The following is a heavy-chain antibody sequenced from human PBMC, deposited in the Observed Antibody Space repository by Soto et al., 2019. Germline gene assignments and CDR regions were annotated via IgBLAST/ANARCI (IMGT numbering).Heavy chain of an antibody. Sequence: PGWSLRLSCAASGFTFSSYAMSWVRQAPGKGLEWVSAISGSGGSTYYADSVKGRFTISRENSKNTQYLQMNSLRAEDTAVYYGAKGSRVAARSWFDPWGQGTLVPVSS. J-gene: IGHJ5*02. CDR3: AKGSRVAARSWFDP. D-gene: IGHD6-13*01. V-gene: IGHV3-23*01. CDR1: GFTFSSYA. CDR2: ISGSGGST.